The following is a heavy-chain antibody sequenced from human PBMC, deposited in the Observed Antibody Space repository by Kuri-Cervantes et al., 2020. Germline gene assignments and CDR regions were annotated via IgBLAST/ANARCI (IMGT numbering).Heavy chain of an antibody. V-gene: IGHV4-30-2*01. J-gene: IGHJ4*02. CDR3: ATLDSSGWYFDT. CDR1: GGSISSGGYS. CDR2: IYHSGST. D-gene: IGHD6-19*01. Sequence: SETLSLTCTVSGGSISSGGYSWSWIRQPPGKGLEWIGYIYHSGSTYYNPSLKSRVTISVDRSKNLFSLKLSSVTAADTAVYYCATLDSSGWYFDTWGQGTLVTVSS.